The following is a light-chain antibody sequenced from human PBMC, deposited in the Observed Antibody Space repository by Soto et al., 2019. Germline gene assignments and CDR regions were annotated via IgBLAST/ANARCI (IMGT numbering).Light chain of an antibody. J-gene: IGKJ3*01. V-gene: IGKV1-6*01. Sequence: AIQMNQSPSSRSASVGDRVTITGRASQGVRNELGWYQQKPGQAPKLLIYAASSLQSGVPSRFSGSGSGTDFTLTSSSLQPEDFTTYYCLQDYKVGRGTKVDIK. CDR1: QGVRNE. CDR2: AAS. CDR3: LQDYK.